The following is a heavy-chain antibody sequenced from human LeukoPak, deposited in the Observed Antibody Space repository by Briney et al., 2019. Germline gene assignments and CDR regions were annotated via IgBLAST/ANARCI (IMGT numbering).Heavy chain of an antibody. CDR2: IKEDGSEK. J-gene: IGHJ4*02. V-gene: IGHV3-7*01. Sequence: GGSLRLSCAASGFAFSNYWMTWVRQAPGKGLEWVANIKEDGSEKYYVDSVKGRFTISRDNAKNSLYLQMNSLRAEDTAMYYCTSLNYYDSSGYPAAFDYWGQGTLVTVSS. D-gene: IGHD3-22*01. CDR1: GFAFSNYW. CDR3: TSLNYYDSSGYPAAFDY.